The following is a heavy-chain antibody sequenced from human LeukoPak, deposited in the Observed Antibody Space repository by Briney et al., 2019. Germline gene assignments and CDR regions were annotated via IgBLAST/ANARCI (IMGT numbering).Heavy chain of an antibody. D-gene: IGHD3-10*01. CDR2: IYTSGST. V-gene: IGHV4-4*07. J-gene: IGHJ4*02. Sequence: PSETLSLTCTVSGGSISSYYWSWIRQPAGKGLEWIGRIYTSGSTNYNPSLRSRVTMSVDTSKNQFSLKLSSVTAADTAVYYCARAMVRGVITLRFDYWGQGTLVTVSS. CDR1: GGSISSYY. CDR3: ARAMVRGVITLRFDY.